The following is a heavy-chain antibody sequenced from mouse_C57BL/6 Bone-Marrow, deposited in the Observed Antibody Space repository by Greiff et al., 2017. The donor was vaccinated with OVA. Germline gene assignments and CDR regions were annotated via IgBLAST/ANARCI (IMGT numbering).Heavy chain of an antibody. J-gene: IGHJ4*01. Sequence: QVQLQQSGAELVRPGASVKLSCKASGYTFTDYYINWVKQRPGQGLEWIARIYPGSGNTYYNEKFKGKATLTAEKSSSTAYMQLSSLTSEDSAVYFCARWGSYRYYAMDYWGQGTSVTVSS. V-gene: IGHV1-76*01. CDR3: ARWGSYRYYAMDY. D-gene: IGHD1-1*02. CDR1: GYTFTDYY. CDR2: IYPGSGNT.